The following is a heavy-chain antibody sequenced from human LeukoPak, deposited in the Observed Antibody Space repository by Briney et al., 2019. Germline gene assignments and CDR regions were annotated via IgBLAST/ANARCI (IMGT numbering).Heavy chain of an antibody. D-gene: IGHD2-15*01. CDR3: VRLRWELLAPYFDH. Sequence: PSETLSLTCSVSTDSTNTYYGSWIRQSPGKGLEWIGHIYHSGSTDYNPSFKSRVTISIDMSKKEFSLKLTSVTVADTAMYYCVRLRWELLAPYFDHWGQGAFVIVSS. V-gene: IGHV4-59*01. CDR1: TDSTNTYY. J-gene: IGHJ4*02. CDR2: IYHSGST.